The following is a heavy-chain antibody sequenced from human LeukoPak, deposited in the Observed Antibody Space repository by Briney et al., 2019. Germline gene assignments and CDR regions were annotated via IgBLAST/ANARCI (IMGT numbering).Heavy chain of an antibody. D-gene: IGHD5-18*01. CDR3: ARGYRGYSYGPTFDY. CDR1: GGSISSYY. CDR2: IYYSGST. Sequence: SETLSLTCTVSGGSISSYYWRWIRQPPGKGLEWVGYIYYSGSTYYNPSLKSRVTISVDRSKNQFSLKLSSVTAADTAVYYCARGYRGYSYGPTFDYWGQGTLVTVSS. J-gene: IGHJ4*02. V-gene: IGHV4-59*12.